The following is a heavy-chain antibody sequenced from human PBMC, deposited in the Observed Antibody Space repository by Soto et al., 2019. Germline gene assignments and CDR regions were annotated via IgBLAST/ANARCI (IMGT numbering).Heavy chain of an antibody. Sequence: QVQLQESGPGLVKPSETLSLTCTVSGGSISSYYWSWIRQPPGKGLEWIGYIYYSGSTNYNPSLKSRVTISVDTSKNQFSLKLSSVTAADTAVYYCARESRYYDFWSGPRGWFDPWGQGTLVTVSS. J-gene: IGHJ5*02. CDR3: ARESRYYDFWSGPRGWFDP. CDR2: IYYSGST. CDR1: GGSISSYY. D-gene: IGHD3-3*01. V-gene: IGHV4-59*01.